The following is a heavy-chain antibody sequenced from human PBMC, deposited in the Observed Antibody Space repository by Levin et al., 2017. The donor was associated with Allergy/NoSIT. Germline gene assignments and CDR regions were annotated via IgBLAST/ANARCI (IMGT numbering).Heavy chain of an antibody. CDR2: ISYDGSNK. V-gene: IGHV3-30*18. CDR3: AKDLSSYYDILTGYADY. J-gene: IGHJ4*02. CDR1: GFTFSRYG. Sequence: GGSLRLSCAASGFTFSRYGMHWVRQAPGKGLEWVAVISYDGSNKYYADSVKGRFTISRDNSKNTLYLQMNSLRTEDTAVYYCAKDLSSYYDILTGYADYWGQGTLVTVSS. D-gene: IGHD3-9*01.